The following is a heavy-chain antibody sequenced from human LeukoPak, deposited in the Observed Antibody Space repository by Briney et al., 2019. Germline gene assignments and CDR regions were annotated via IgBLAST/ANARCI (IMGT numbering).Heavy chain of an antibody. Sequence: SETLSLTCTVSGGSISSYCWSWIRQPPGKGLEWIGYIYYSGSTNYNPSLKSRVTISVDTSKNQFSLKLSSVTAADTAVYYCARAEISSGSYYFDYWGQGTLVTVSS. J-gene: IGHJ4*02. D-gene: IGHD6-19*01. CDR2: IYYSGST. CDR3: ARAEISSGSYYFDY. V-gene: IGHV4-59*01. CDR1: GGSISSYC.